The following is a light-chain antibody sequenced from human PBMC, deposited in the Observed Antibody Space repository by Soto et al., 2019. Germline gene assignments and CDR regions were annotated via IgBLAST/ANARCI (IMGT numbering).Light chain of an antibody. CDR1: QTINSIY. CDR3: HQYDRSPYT. V-gene: IGKV3-20*01. CDR2: GAS. Sequence: EIVLTQSPDTLSLSPGERATLSCRASQTINSIYLAWYQQGPGQAPRLLIYGASSRATGISDRFSGGGSGTDFTLTINRLEPEDFAVYYCHQYDRSPYTFGQGTQLEIK. J-gene: IGKJ2*01.